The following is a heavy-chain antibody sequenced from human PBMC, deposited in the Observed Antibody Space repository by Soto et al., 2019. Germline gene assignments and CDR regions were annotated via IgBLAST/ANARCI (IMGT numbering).Heavy chain of an antibody. CDR2: IYYSENT. Sequence: SETLSLTCTVSGVSISSGYYYWSWIRQPPGKGLEWIGYIYYSENTYSNPSLKSRVAISKDTSKNQVVLTMTNMDPVDTATYYCARINPWIIGAFDIWGQGTMVTVSS. D-gene: IGHD5-12*01. CDR1: GVSISSGYYY. V-gene: IGHV4-30-4*02. J-gene: IGHJ3*02. CDR3: ARINPWIIGAFDI.